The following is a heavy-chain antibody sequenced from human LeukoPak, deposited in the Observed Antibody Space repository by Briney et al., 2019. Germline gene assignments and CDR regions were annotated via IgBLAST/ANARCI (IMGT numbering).Heavy chain of an antibody. CDR1: GFTFNAYN. V-gene: IGHV1-2*02. J-gene: IGHJ6*03. CDR2: INPKSGGA. Sequence: ASVKVSCKASGFTFNAYNIHWVRQAPGQGLEWMGWINPKSGGANYAQKFQGRVTMTRDTSISTAYMELSRLRSDDTAVYYCARSGPGSGVGSSWYVRNYYYMDVWGKGTTVTVSS. CDR3: ARSGPGSGVGSSWYVRNYYYMDV. D-gene: IGHD6-13*01.